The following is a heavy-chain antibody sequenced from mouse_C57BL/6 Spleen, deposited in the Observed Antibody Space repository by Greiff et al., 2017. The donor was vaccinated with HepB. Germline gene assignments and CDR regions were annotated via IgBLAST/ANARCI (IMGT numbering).Heavy chain of an antibody. CDR1: GYTFTSYT. Sequence: QVQLKESGAELARPGASVKMSCKASGYTFTSYTMHWVKQRPGQGLEWIGYINPSSGYTKYNQKFKDKATLTADKSSSTAYMQLSSLTSEDSAVYYCARLGYYGSSYDYYAMDYWGQGTSVTVSS. CDR2: INPSSGYT. CDR3: ARLGYYGSSYDYYAMDY. D-gene: IGHD1-1*01. J-gene: IGHJ4*01. V-gene: IGHV1-4*01.